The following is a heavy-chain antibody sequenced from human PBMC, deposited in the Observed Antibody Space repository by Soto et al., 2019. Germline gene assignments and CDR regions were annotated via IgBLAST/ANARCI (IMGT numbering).Heavy chain of an antibody. Sequence: SMKVACKASGGPFGNSAVSWLRQAPGQGLAWMGTIIPVFTKATYAQKFQGRVTITADDSSTTAYMELNSLRSEDTAIYYCARMGHPLSGAFDLWGQGTMVTV. D-gene: IGHD3-10*01. J-gene: IGHJ3*01. CDR3: ARMGHPLSGAFDL. CDR1: GGPFGNSA. CDR2: IIPVFTKA. V-gene: IGHV1-69*13.